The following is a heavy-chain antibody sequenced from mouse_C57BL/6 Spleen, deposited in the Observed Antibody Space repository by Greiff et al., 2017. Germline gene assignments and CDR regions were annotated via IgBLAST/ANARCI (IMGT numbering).Heavy chain of an antibody. J-gene: IGHJ2*01. CDR3: AREALTTVVFDY. CDR1: GFTFSDYG. Sequence: EVMLVESGGGLVKPGGSLKLSCAASGFTFSDYGMHWVRQAPEKGLEWVAYISSGSSTIYYADTGKGRFTISRDNAKNTLFLQMTSLRSEDTAMYYCAREALTTVVFDYWGQGTTLTVSS. D-gene: IGHD1-1*01. CDR2: ISSGSSTI. V-gene: IGHV5-17*01.